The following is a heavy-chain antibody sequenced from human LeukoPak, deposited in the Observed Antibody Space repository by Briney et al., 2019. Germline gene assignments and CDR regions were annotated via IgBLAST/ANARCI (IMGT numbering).Heavy chain of an antibody. CDR1: GFTFSSYE. CDR3: ARDRARYYYDSSGSFDY. V-gene: IGHV3-48*03. D-gene: IGHD3-22*01. Sequence: GGSLRLSCAASGFTFSSYEMNWVRQAPRKGLEWVSYISCSGSTIYYADSVKGRFTISRDNAKNSLYLQMNSLRAEDTAVYYCARDRARYYYDSSGSFDYWGQGTLVTVSS. CDR2: ISCSGSTI. J-gene: IGHJ4*02.